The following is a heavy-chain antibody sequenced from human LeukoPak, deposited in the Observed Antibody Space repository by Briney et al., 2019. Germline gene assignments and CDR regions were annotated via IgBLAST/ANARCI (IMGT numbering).Heavy chain of an antibody. J-gene: IGHJ4*02. CDR2: ISGSGGST. Sequence: GGSLRLSCAASGFTFSSYAMSWVRQAPGKGLEWVSGISGSGGSTYHADSVKGRFTISRDNSKNTLYLQMNSLRAEDTAVYYCAKVLPWLDWELRPFDYWGQGTLVTVSS. CDR3: AKVLPWLDWELRPFDY. V-gene: IGHV3-23*01. CDR1: GFTFSSYA. D-gene: IGHD1-26*01.